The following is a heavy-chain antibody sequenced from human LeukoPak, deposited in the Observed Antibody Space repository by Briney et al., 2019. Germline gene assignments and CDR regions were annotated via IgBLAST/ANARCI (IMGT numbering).Heavy chain of an antibody. CDR3: AKDRPNYYGSNGHYYRRDGDY. CDR1: GFTFSSYA. Sequence: GGSLRLSCAASGFTFSSYAMSWVRQSTGKGLEWVSSTSGDGGATYYSNSVRGRFTISRDNSRNTLYLQMNSLRAEDTAVYYCAKDRPNYYGSNGHYYRRDGDYWGQGTLVTVSS. D-gene: IGHD3-22*01. J-gene: IGHJ4*02. V-gene: IGHV3-23*01. CDR2: TSGDGGAT.